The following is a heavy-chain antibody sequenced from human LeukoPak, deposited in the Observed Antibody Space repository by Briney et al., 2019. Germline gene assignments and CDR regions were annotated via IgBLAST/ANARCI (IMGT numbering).Heavy chain of an antibody. J-gene: IGHJ3*02. Sequence: PSQTLSLTCTVSGGSISSGGYYWGWIRQPPGKGLEWIGSIYYSGSTYYNPSLKSRVTISVDTSKNQFSLKLSSVTAADTAVYYCARRDSSGWYRNAFDIWGQVTMVTVSS. CDR3: ARRDSSGWYRNAFDI. V-gene: IGHV4-39*07. CDR2: IYYSGST. D-gene: IGHD6-19*01. CDR1: GGSISSGGYY.